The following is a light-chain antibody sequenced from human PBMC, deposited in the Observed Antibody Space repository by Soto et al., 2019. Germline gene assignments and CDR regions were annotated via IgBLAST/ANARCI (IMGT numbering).Light chain of an antibody. CDR3: SSYGGSNNLL. CDR2: EVS. Sequence: QSALTQPPSASGSPGQSVTISCTGTSSDVGGYELVSWYQQHPGKAPKLMIYEVSKRPSGVPDRFSGSKSGNTASLTVSGLQAGDEADYYCSSYGGSNNLLFGGGTKVTVL. J-gene: IGLJ3*02. V-gene: IGLV2-8*01. CDR1: SSDVGGYEL.